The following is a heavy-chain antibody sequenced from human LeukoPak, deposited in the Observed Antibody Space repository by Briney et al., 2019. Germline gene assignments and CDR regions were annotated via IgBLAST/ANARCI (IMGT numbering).Heavy chain of an antibody. J-gene: IGHJ5*02. V-gene: IGHV5-51*01. CDR2: SYPGESDT. CDR3: ARQTGNLNYFDP. CDR1: GYSFTRYY. Sequence: GEPLKISCKGSGYSFTRYYIGWVPQMPGKGLEWMVISYPGESDTRYSPSFQGQITISVDKSITTAYLQWSSLKASDTAMYYCARQTGNLNYFDPWGQGTLVTVSS.